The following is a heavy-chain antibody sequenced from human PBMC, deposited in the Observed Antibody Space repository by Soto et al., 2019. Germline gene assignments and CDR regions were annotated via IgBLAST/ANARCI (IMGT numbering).Heavy chain of an antibody. D-gene: IGHD6-13*01. J-gene: IGHJ3*02. CDR1: GFTFSSYG. CDR2: ISYDGSNK. Sequence: QVQLVESGGGVVQPGRSLRLSCAASGFTFSSYGMHWVRQAPGKGLEWVAVISYDGSNKYYADSVKGRFTISRDNSKNTLYLQMNSLRAEDTAVYYCAKERQLGTNDAFDIWGQGTMVTVSS. V-gene: IGHV3-30*18. CDR3: AKERQLGTNDAFDI.